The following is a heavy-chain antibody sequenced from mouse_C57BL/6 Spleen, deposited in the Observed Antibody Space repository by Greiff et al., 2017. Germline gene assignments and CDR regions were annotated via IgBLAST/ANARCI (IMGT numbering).Heavy chain of an antibody. V-gene: IGHV1-72*01. J-gene: IGHJ1*03. D-gene: IGHD2-5*01. CDR3: ARDSNYEDWYFYV. CDR2: IAPNSGGT. Sequence: QVQLQQPGAELVKPGASVKLSCKASGYTFTSYWMHWVKQRPGRGLEWIGRIAPNSGGTKYNEKLKSKATLTVDKPSSTAYMPLSSLTSEDSAVYYCARDSNYEDWYFYVWGTGTTVTVSS. CDR1: GYTFTSYW.